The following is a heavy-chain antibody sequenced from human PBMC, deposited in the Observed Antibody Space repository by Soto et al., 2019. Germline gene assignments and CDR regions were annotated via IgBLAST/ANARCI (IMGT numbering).Heavy chain of an antibody. CDR2: ISGSGGST. CDR1: GFTFSSYA. D-gene: IGHD3-22*01. Sequence: GGSLRLSCAASGFTFSSYAMSWVRQAPGKGLEWVSAISGSGGSTYYADSVKGRFTISRDNSKNTLYPQMNSLRAGDTAVYYCATGATYYYDSSGHYYYWGQGNLVTVSS. V-gene: IGHV3-23*01. J-gene: IGHJ4*02. CDR3: ATGATYYYDSSGHYYY.